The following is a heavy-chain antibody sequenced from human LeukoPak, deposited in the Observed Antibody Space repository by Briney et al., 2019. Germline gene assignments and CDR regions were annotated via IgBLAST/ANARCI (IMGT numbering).Heavy chain of an antibody. D-gene: IGHD4-17*01. CDR1: GFTFTSYA. Sequence: GGSLRLSCAASGFTFTSYAMSWVRQAPGKGLEWVSTISDSGGNTYYADSVKGRFTISRDNAKNSLYLQMNSLRAEDTAVYYCAAGATVTPRFDYWGQGTLVTVSS. CDR2: ISDSGGNT. CDR3: AAGATVTPRFDY. J-gene: IGHJ4*02. V-gene: IGHV3-23*01.